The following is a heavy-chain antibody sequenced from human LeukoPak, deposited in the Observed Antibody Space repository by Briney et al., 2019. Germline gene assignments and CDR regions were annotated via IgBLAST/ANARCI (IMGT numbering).Heavy chain of an antibody. J-gene: IGHJ4*02. CDR2: ISYDGSNK. D-gene: IGHD6-19*01. CDR1: GFTFSSYW. CDR3: ARDASALY. V-gene: IGHV3-30*03. Sequence: PGGSLRLSCAASGFTFSSYWMSWVRQAPGKGLEWVAVISYDGSNKYYADSVKGRFTISRDNSKKTLYLQMNSLRDDETSVYFCARDASALYWGRGTLVTVSS.